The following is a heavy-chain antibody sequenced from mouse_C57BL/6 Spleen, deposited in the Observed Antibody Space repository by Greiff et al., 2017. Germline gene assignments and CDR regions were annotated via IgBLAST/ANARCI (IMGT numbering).Heavy chain of an antibody. V-gene: IGHV1-50*01. CDR1: GYTFTSYW. D-gene: IGHD2-2*01. CDR3: ARSGGYLYAMDY. Sequence: QVHVKQPGAELVKPGASVKLSCKASGYTFTSYWMPWVKQRPGQGLEWIGEIDPSDSYTNYNQKFKGKATLTVDTSSSTAYMQLSSLTSEDSAVYYCARSGGYLYAMDYWGQGTSVTVSS. CDR2: IDPSDSYT. J-gene: IGHJ4*01.